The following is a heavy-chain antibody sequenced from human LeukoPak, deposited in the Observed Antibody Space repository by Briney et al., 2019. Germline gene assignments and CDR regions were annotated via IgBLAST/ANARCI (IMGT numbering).Heavy chain of an antibody. V-gene: IGHV3-53*01. CDR3: ARTSIDYYYDSSGYYLDY. J-gene: IGHJ4*02. D-gene: IGHD3-22*01. Sequence: PGGSLRLSCAASGFTVSSNYMSWVRQAPGKGLEWVSVIYSGGSTYYADSVKGRCTISRDNSKNTLYLKMNSLRAEETAVYYCARTSIDYYYDSSGYYLDYWGQGTPVTVSS. CDR2: IYSGGST. CDR1: GFTVSSNY.